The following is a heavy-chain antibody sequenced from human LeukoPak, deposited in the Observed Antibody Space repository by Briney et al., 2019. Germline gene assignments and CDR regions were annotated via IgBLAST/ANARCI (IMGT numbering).Heavy chain of an antibody. CDR3: ARAMGLRWRDAFDI. CDR2: IKQDGSDI. Sequence: GGSLRLSCAASGFTFSSYWMGWVRQVPGKGLEWVANIKQDGSDIYYLDSVKGRFTISRDNAKNSLYLQMNSLRAEDTAVYYCARAMGLRWRDAFDIWGQGTMVTVSS. J-gene: IGHJ3*02. CDR1: GFTFSSYW. D-gene: IGHD4-23*01. V-gene: IGHV3-7*01.